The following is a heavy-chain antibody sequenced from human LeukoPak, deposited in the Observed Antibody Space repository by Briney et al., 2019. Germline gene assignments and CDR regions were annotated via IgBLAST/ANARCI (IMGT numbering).Heavy chain of an antibody. Sequence: GGSLRLSCAASGFTFSGYTMDWVRQAPAKGVVWVSSISCSATHIYYADSVKGRFTISRDNAKNSVYLQVNSLRAEDTAVYYCAREGLYSGSVSSDLDYWCQGTLVSVSS. CDR1: GFTFSGYT. CDR2: ISCSATHI. D-gene: IGHD3-10*01. CDR3: AREGLYSGSVSSDLDY. V-gene: IGHV3-21*01. J-gene: IGHJ4*02.